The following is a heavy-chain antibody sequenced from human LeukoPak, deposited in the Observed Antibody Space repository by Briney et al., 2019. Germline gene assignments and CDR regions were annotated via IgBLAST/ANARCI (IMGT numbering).Heavy chain of an antibody. J-gene: IGHJ4*02. V-gene: IGHV4-30-4*08. CDR3: ASTYGDYNPFDY. Sequence: TLSLTCTVSGGSISSGGYYWSWIRQHPGKGLEWIGYIYYSGSTYYNPSLKSRVTISVDTSKNQFSLKLSSVTAADTAVYYCASTYGDYNPFDYWGQGTLVTVSS. D-gene: IGHD4-17*01. CDR2: IYYSGST. CDR1: GGSISSGGYY.